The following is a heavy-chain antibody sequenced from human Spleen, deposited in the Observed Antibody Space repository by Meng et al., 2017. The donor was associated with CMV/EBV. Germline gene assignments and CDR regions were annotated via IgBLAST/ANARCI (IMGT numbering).Heavy chain of an antibody. J-gene: IGHJ5*02. Sequence: QVQLVQSGVAGKKPGVSGKASGYSFRTSNINWVRQAPGQGLEWMGWISPHXGDTNYPETLQDRVTLTTDTSTNTAYLELRSLRFDDTAIYYCARGGRHYEFDLWGQGTLVTVSS. CDR1: GYSFRTSN. CDR2: ISPHXGDT. CDR3: ARGGRHYEFDL. V-gene: IGHV1-18*04. D-gene: IGHD4-17*01.